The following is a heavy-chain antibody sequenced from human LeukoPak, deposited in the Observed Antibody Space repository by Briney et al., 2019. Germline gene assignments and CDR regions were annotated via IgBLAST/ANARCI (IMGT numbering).Heavy chain of an antibody. CDR3: ARDVSIAAQSPPGRY. CDR1: GGTLSRYA. Sequence: SVKVSCKASGGTLSRYAISWARQAPGQGLEWMGRIIPIFGIANYAQKFQGRVTITADKSTSTAYMELSSLRSEDTAVYYCARDVSIAAQSPPGRYWGQGTLVTVSS. V-gene: IGHV1-69*04. J-gene: IGHJ4*02. D-gene: IGHD6-6*01. CDR2: IIPIFGIA.